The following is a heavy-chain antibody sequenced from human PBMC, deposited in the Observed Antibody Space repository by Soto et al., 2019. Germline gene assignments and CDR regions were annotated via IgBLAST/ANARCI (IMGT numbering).Heavy chain of an antibody. CDR2: ISYDGSNK. CDR1: GFTFSSYG. D-gene: IGHD3-22*01. Sequence: GGSLRLSCAASGFTFSSYGMHWVRQAPGKGLEWVAIISYDGSNKYYADSVKGRFTISRDNSKNTLFLQMNSLRAEDTAVYSCAKDSGGYYDRSGYYYFDYWGQGTLVTVSS. J-gene: IGHJ4*02. CDR3: AKDSGGYYDRSGYYYFDY. V-gene: IGHV3-30*18.